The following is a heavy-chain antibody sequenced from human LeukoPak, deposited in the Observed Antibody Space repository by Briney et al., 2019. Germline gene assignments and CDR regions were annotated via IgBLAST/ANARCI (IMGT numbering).Heavy chain of an antibody. D-gene: IGHD3-16*01. Sequence: PSETLSLTCAVYGGSFSGYYWSWIRQPPGKGLEWIGEINHSGSTNYNPSLKSRVTISVDTSKNQFSLKLSSVTAADTAVYYCARDLGLSGRFDPWGQGTLVTVSS. CDR2: INHSGST. J-gene: IGHJ5*02. V-gene: IGHV4-34*01. CDR1: GGSFSGYY. CDR3: ARDLGLSGRFDP.